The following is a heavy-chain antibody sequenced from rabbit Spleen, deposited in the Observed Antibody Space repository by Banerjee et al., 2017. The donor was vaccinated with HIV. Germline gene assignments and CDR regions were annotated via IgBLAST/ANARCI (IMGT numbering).Heavy chain of an antibody. CDR1: GIDLSSYYY. CDR3: ARDTGSSFSSYGMDL. D-gene: IGHD8-1*01. V-gene: IGHV1S45*01. Sequence: QEQLTETGGGLVQPGGSLTLSCKASGIDLSSYYYMCWVRQAPGKGLEWISCIAGSSSGFTYSATWAKGRFTISKTSSTTVTLQMTSLTAADTATYFCARDTGSSFSSYGMDLWGQGTLVTVS. CDR2: IAGSSSGFT. J-gene: IGHJ6*01.